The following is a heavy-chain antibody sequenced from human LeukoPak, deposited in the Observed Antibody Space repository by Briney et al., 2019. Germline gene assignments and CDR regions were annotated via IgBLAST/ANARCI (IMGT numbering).Heavy chain of an antibody. CDR3: ARYDPRYYYYGMDV. CDR1: GGSISSSNW. Sequence: PSETLSLTCAVSGGSISSSNWWSWVRQPPGKGLEWIGEIYHSGSTNYNPSLKSRVTISVDKSKNQFSLKLSSVTAADTAVYYCARYDPRYYYYGMDVWGQGTTVTVSS. J-gene: IGHJ6*02. D-gene: IGHD1-1*01. V-gene: IGHV4-4*02. CDR2: IYHSGST.